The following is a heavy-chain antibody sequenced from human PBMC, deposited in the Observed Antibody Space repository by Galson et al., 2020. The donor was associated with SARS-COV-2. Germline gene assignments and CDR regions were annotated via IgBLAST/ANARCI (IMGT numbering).Heavy chain of an antibody. Sequence: GSLRLSCAASGFTFSSYAIHWVRQAPGKGLEWVAVILYDGSNKYYADSVKGRFTISRDNSKNTLYLQMNSLRPEDTAVYYCARDSITHDAFDIWGKGTMVTVSS. J-gene: IGHJ3*02. D-gene: IGHD1-20*01. CDR2: ILYDGSNK. CDR3: ARDSITHDAFDI. V-gene: IGHV3-30*04. CDR1: GFTFSSYA.